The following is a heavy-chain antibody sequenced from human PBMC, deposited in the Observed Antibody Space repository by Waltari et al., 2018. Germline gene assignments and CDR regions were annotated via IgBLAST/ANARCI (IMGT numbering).Heavy chain of an antibody. CDR3: VRGFGESNPY. D-gene: IGHD3-10*01. V-gene: IGHV3-7*01. J-gene: IGHJ4*02. CDR2: IKEDGSEK. CDR1: GLTIKNYW. Sequence: EVQVVESGGGLVQPGGSLRLSCAVSGLTIKNYWMIWVRQAPGKGLEWVADIKEDGSEKHYVDSVKGRFTISRDNAENSLYLQMNSLRDEDTAIYYCVRGFGESNPYWXQGTPVTVSS.